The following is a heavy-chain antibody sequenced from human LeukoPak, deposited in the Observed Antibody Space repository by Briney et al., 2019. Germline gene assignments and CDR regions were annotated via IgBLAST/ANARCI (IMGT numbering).Heavy chain of an antibody. CDR1: GYSFTRYC. V-gene: IGHV3-23*01. CDR2: VSGGGDTT. Sequence: GGSLRLSCTASGYSFTRYCMSWVRQAPGKGLEWVAAVSGGGDTTYYADSVKGRFAISRDNSKNTLYLHMNSLRAEDTAVYYCAKVQLVTRYARFDYWGQGTLVTVSS. J-gene: IGHJ4*02. D-gene: IGHD1-1*01. CDR3: AKVQLVTRYARFDY.